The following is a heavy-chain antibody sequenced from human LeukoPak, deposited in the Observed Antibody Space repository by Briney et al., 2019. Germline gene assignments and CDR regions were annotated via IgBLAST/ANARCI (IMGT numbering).Heavy chain of an antibody. CDR3: ASWRWLQNEYYFDY. CDR1: GFTFSSYS. D-gene: IGHD5-24*01. CDR2: ISSSSSYI. Sequence: NSGGSLRLSCAASGFTFSSYSMNWVRQAPGKGLEWVSSISSSSSYIYYADSLKGRFTISRDSAKNSLYLQMNSLRAEDTAVYYCASWRWLQNEYYFDYWGQGTLVTVSS. J-gene: IGHJ4*02. V-gene: IGHV3-21*01.